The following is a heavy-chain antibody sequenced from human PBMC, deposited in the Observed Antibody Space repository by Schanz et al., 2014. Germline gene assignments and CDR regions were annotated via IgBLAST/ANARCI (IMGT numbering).Heavy chain of an antibody. Sequence: QVQLVQSGAEVKKPGASVKVSCKASGYTTFTDYYIHWVRQAPGQGLEWMGWINPNSGDTNYAQKFQHRVNMTTDRTTSTVYMELRSLRFDDTAVYSCARDNGRIPAANSFDYWGQGTRVTVSS. CDR2: INPNSGDT. J-gene: IGHJ4*02. D-gene: IGHD1-26*01. CDR3: ARDNGRIPAANSFDY. CDR1: GYTTFTDYY. V-gene: IGHV1-2*02.